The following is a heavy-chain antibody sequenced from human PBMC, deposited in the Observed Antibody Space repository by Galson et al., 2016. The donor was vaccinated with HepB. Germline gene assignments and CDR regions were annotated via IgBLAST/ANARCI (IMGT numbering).Heavy chain of an antibody. V-gene: IGHV3-21*01. D-gene: IGHD3-16*01. CDR1: GFTLSGHG. J-gene: IGHJ4*02. Sequence: SLRLSCAVSGFTLSGHGLHWVRQAPGKGLEWVSSISSGGDYIYYADSVNGRFTISRDNAKDSLFLQANSLRAEDTAVYYCARCTTPSCVTAGAYAYWGQGTLVTVSA. CDR2: ISSGGDYI. CDR3: ARCTTPSCVTAGAYAY.